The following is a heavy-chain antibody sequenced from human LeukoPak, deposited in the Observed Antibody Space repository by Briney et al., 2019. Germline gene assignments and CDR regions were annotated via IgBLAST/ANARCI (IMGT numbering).Heavy chain of an antibody. J-gene: IGHJ5*02. CDR1: GFTFSTYA. CDR3: ARDRPTAMVTA. CDR2: ISGSGGST. D-gene: IGHD5-18*01. V-gene: IGHV3-23*01. Sequence: GGSLRLSCAASGFTFSTYAMSWVRQAPGKGLEWVSAISGSGGSTYYADSVKGRFTVSRDNSKNTLYLQMNSLRAEDTAVYYCARDRPTAMVTAWGQGTLVTVSS.